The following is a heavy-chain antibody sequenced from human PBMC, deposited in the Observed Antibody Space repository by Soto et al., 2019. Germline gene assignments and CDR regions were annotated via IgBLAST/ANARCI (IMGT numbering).Heavy chain of an antibody. CDR3: ARHRVYVRDCYYGMDV. CDR2: IYYSGST. Sequence: SETLSLTCTVSGGSISSSSYYWGCIRQPPGKGLEWIGSIYYSGSTYYNPSLKSRVTISVDTSKNQFSLKLSSVTAADTAVYYCARHRVYVRDCYYGMDVWGQGTTVTVSS. V-gene: IGHV4-39*01. J-gene: IGHJ6*02. D-gene: IGHD6-13*01. CDR1: GGSISSSSYY.